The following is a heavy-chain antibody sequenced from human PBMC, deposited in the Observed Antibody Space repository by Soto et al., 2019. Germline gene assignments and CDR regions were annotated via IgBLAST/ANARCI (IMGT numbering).Heavy chain of an antibody. CDR2: IYSGGST. Sequence: GGSLRLSCAASGFTVSSNYMSWVRQAPGKGLEWVSVIYSGGSTYYADSVKGRFTISRDNSKNTLYLQMNSLRAEDTAVYYCARDAQVYYDFWSGYFPTFDYWGQGTLVTVSA. CDR3: ARDAQVYYDFWSGYFPTFDY. D-gene: IGHD3-3*01. J-gene: IGHJ4*02. V-gene: IGHV3-53*01. CDR1: GFTVSSNY.